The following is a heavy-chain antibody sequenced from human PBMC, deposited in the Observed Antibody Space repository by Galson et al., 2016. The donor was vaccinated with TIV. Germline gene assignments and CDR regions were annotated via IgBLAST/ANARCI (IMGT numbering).Heavy chain of an antibody. CDR2: IKQDGSEK. V-gene: IGHV3-7*03. CDR1: GFTFSSFW. D-gene: IGHD3-16*01. Sequence: SLRLSCAASGFTFSSFWMSWVHQAPGKGLEWVANIKQDGSEKNYVDSVKGRLIISRDNAKNSLYLQMNSLRAEDTAMYYCARDRVGGLDVWGQGTTVTVSS. CDR3: ARDRVGGLDV. J-gene: IGHJ6*02.